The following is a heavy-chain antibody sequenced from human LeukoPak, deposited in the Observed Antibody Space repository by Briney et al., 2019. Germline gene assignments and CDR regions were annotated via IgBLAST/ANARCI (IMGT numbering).Heavy chain of an antibody. CDR1: GFTFSSYA. Sequence: GGSLRLSCAASGFTFSSYAMSWVRQAPGKGLEWVSAISGSGGSTYYADSVKGRFTISRDNSKNTLYLQMNSLRAEDTAVYYCAKNSNGGLAVAGTAVVGNIDYWGQGTPVTVSS. V-gene: IGHV3-23*01. D-gene: IGHD6-19*01. CDR3: AKNSNGGLAVAGTAVVGNIDY. CDR2: ISGSGGST. J-gene: IGHJ4*02.